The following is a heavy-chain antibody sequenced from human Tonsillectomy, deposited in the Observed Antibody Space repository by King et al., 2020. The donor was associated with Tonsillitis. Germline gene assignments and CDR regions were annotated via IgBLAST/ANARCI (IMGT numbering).Heavy chain of an antibody. CDR3: TKGSVAGTSNWFDP. D-gene: IGHD6-19*01. V-gene: IGHV3-23*04. CDR2: ISGRGGST. CDR1: GFTFSSYA. Sequence: VQLVESGGSLVQPGGSLRLSCAASGFTFSSYAINWVRQAPGKGLEWGSSISGRGGSTYSADSVKGRFTISRDNSKTKVYLHMNSRRAEDTAVYYCTKGSVAGTSNWFDPWGPGTLVTVSS. J-gene: IGHJ5*02.